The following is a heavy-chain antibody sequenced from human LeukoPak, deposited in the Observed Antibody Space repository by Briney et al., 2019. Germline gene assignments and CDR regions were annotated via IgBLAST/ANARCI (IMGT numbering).Heavy chain of an antibody. J-gene: IGHJ4*02. CDR1: GYTFTGYY. V-gene: IGHV1-2*02. D-gene: IGHD3-22*01. CDR3: AREEGGHYRLFEY. CDR2: INPNSGGT. Sequence: GASVKVSCKASGYTFTGYYMHWVRQAPGQGLEWMGWINPNSGGTNYAQKFQGRVTITRDTSISTAYMELTRLRSDDTAVYYCAREEGGHYRLFEYWGQGTLVTVSS.